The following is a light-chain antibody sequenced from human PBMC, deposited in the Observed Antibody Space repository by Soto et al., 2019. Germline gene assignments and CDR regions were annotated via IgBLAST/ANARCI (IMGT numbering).Light chain of an antibody. CDR1: QSVSSY. CDR2: GAF. V-gene: IGKV3-15*01. Sequence: EIVMTQSPATLSVSPGERATLSCRASQSVSSYLAWYQQKPGQAPRLLIYGAFTRATGMPARFSGSGSGTEITLTISSLQSEDFAVYYCQQYTDWPRTFGQGTKVEIK. CDR3: QQYTDWPRT. J-gene: IGKJ1*01.